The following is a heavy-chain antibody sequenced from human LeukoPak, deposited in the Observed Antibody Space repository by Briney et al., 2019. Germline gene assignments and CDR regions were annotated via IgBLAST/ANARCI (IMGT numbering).Heavy chain of an antibody. V-gene: IGHV1-69*13. J-gene: IGHJ6*03. CDR3: AGLGYCSSTSCYSDYYYYMDV. Sequence: ASVKVSCKASGGTFSSYAISWVLQAPGQGLEWMGGIIPIFGTANYAQKFQGRVTITADESTSTAYMELSSLRSEDTAVYYCAGLGYCSSTSCYSDYYYYMDVWGKGPRSPSP. CDR1: GGTFSSYA. D-gene: IGHD2-2*01. CDR2: IIPIFGTA.